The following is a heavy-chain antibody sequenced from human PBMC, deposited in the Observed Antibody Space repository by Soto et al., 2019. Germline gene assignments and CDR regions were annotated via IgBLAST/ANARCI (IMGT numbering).Heavy chain of an antibody. CDR3: ARLSLHYDILTGYYNPGWFDP. V-gene: IGHV5-51*01. CDR2: IYPGDSDT. J-gene: IGHJ5*02. Sequence: PGESLKISCKGSGYSFTSYWIGWVRQMPGKGLEWMGIIYPGDSDTRYSPSFQGQVTISADKSISTAYLQWSSLKASDTAMYYCARLSLHYDILTGYYNPGWFDPCGQGTLFAVSS. CDR1: GYSFTSYW. D-gene: IGHD3-9*01.